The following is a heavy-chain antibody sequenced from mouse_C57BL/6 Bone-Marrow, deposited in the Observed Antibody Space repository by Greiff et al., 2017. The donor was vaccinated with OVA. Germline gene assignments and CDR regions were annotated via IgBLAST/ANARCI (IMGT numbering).Heavy chain of an antibody. CDR3: ANISTSDYYDMGG. V-gene: IGHV1-80*01. CDR1: GYAFTSYW. J-gene: IGHJ4*01. D-gene: IGHD1-1*01. Sequence: QVQLQQSGAELVKPGASVKISCKASGYAFTSYWMNWVKQRPGKGLEWIGLIYPGDGDTNYNGKFKGKATLTADKSSSKAYMQLSSLTSEDAAVYFCANISTSDYYDMGGWGQGTSVTVSS. CDR2: IYPGDGDT.